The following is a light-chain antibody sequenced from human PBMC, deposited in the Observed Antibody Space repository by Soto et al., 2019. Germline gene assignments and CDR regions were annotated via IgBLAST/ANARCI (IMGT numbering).Light chain of an antibody. V-gene: IGKV1-5*03. Sequence: DIQMTQSPSTLSASVGDRVTITCRASQNIDRWLAWYQQKPGKAPNLLIYGASNLESGVPSRFSGSGSGTEFTLTSSSLRPDDFATYYCQQYNSYPWTFGQGTKVEIK. CDR2: GAS. J-gene: IGKJ1*01. CDR1: QNIDRW. CDR3: QQYNSYPWT.